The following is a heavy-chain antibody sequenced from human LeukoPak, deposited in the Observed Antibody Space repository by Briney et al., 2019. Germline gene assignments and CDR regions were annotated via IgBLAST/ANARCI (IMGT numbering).Heavy chain of an antibody. CDR1: GGSIISSSYY. CDR2: IFYSGTT. D-gene: IGHD3-10*01. J-gene: IGHJ6*03. V-gene: IGHV4-39*01. CDR3: ARGILWFGELYGAAQYYMDV. Sequence: SETLSLTCTVSGGSIISSSYYWGWIRQPPGKGLQYIGSIFYSGTTYYNPSLKSRVSISVDTSKNQFSLRLSSVTAADTAVYYCARGILWFGELYGAAQYYMDVWGKGTTVTISS.